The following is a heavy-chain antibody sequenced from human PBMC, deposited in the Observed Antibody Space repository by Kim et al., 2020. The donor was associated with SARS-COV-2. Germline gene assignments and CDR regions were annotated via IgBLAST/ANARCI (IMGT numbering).Heavy chain of an antibody. V-gene: IGHV4-39*01. CDR3: ARRGSSGWSIYYYYGMDV. D-gene: IGHD6-19*01. Sequence: PKSRVTSSVDTSRNQFSLKLSSVTAADTAVYYCARRGSSGWSIYYYYGMDVWGQGTTVTVSS. J-gene: IGHJ6*02.